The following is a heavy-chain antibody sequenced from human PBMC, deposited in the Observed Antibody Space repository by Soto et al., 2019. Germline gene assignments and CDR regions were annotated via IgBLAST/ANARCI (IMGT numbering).Heavy chain of an antibody. V-gene: IGHV3-23*01. J-gene: IGHJ4*02. CDR3: TRERSLVSFLFDY. Sequence: PVGSLRLSCVESGFNFSNYAVAWVRQAQGKGLEGVSSIGGSGRGSRPYYADSVQGRFTISRDHSKNIVSLQMDSLRVDDTAVYYCTRERSLVSFLFDYWGPGTLVTVAS. CDR1: GFNFSNYA. CDR2: IGGSGRGSRP.